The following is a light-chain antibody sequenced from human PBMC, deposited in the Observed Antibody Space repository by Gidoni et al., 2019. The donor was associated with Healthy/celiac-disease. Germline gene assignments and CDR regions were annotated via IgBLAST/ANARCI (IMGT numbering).Light chain of an antibody. CDR2: GAS. J-gene: IGKJ1*01. CDR1: QSVSSSY. Sequence: EIVLTQSPGTLSLSPGERATLSCRARQSVSSSYLAWYQQKPGQAPRLVIYGASSRATGIPDRFSGSWSGTDFTLTISRLEPEDFAVYYCQQYGSSRWTFXXXTKVEIK. CDR3: QQYGSSRWT. V-gene: IGKV3-20*01.